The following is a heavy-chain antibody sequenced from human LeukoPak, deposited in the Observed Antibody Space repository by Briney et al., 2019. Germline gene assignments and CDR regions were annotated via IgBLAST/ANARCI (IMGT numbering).Heavy chain of an antibody. CDR3: ANILSSVPVTDI. CDR2: LYYSGTT. V-gene: IGHV4-39*01. J-gene: IGHJ3*02. CDR1: GGSISSSSYY. D-gene: IGHD6-19*01. Sequence: SETLSLTCTVSGGSISSSSYYWGWIRQPPGKGLEWIGSLYYSGTTYYNPSLKSRVTISADTSKNQFSLKLTYVTAADTAVYYCANILSSVPVTDIWGQGTMVTVSS.